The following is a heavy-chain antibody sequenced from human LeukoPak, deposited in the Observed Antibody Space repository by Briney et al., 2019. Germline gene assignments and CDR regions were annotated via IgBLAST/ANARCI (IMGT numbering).Heavy chain of an antibody. D-gene: IGHD3-10*01. J-gene: IGHJ4*02. Sequence: GESLKISCKCSGYSFASFWIGWVRQMPGKGLEWMGILYPSDSDTRYSPSFQGQVTISADKSITTAYLQWSSLKASDTGIYYCATLRGGGYLDYWGQGTLVTVSS. CDR2: LYPSDSDT. CDR3: ATLRGGGYLDY. CDR1: GYSFASFW. V-gene: IGHV5-51*01.